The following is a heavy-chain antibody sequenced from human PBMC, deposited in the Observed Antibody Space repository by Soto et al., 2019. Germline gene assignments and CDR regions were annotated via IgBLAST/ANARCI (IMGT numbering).Heavy chain of an antibody. CDR3: ATMGTPVTGLYYFDY. V-gene: IGHV4-30-4*01. Sequence: QVQLQESGPGLVKPSQTLSLTCTVSGGSISSGNYYWSWIRQPPGKGLEWFGFISYSGTTHYSASLRSRVSISVDTSKKQFSLDLSSVTAADTAVYYCATMGTPVTGLYYFDYWGQGTLVTVSS. D-gene: IGHD4-17*01. CDR1: GGSISSGNYY. CDR2: ISYSGTT. J-gene: IGHJ4*02.